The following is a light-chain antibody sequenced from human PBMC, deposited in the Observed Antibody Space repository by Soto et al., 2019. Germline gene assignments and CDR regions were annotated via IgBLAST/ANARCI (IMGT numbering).Light chain of an antibody. CDR1: QSIRNY. Sequence: IQMTQSPSTLSASVGDRVTITCRASQSIRNYLAWYQQQPGKAPRLLIYDASSLESGVPSRFSGSGSGTEFTLTISSLQPDDFATYYCQHYNSYPWTFGQGTNVDIK. CDR3: QHYNSYPWT. J-gene: IGKJ1*01. V-gene: IGKV1-5*01. CDR2: DAS.